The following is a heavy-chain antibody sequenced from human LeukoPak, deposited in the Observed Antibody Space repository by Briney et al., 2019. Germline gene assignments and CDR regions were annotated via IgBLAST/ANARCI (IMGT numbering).Heavy chain of an antibody. J-gene: IGHJ3*01. CDR1: GFTFSNYP. D-gene: IGHD1-1*01. CDR3: AKARGNWQSEASDF. Sequence: GGSLRLSCAASGFTFSNYPINWVRQAPGKGLEWVSYISSSGSTTYYADSLKGRFTISRDNSKNTLYLQMKSLRAEDDTAVYYCAKARGNWQSEASDFWGQGTMVTVSS. V-gene: IGHV3-48*01. CDR2: ISSSGSTT.